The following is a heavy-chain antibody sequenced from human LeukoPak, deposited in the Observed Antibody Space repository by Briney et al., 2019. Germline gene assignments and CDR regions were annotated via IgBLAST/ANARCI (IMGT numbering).Heavy chain of an antibody. CDR3: ARERRSGDSGSYLFDY. Sequence: SETLPLTCTVSGGSISSSSYYWGWIRQPPGKGLEWIGSIYYSGSTYYNPSLKSRVTISVDTSKNQFSLKLSSVTAADTAVYYCARERRSGDSGSYLFDYWGQGTLVTVSS. J-gene: IGHJ4*02. CDR2: IYYSGST. CDR1: GGSISSSSYY. V-gene: IGHV4-39*02. D-gene: IGHD3-10*01.